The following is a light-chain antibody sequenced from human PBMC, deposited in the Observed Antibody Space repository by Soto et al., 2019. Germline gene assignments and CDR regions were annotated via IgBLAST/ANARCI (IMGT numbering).Light chain of an antibody. CDR3: QQSYSTPYT. CDR1: QSISSY. V-gene: IGKV1-39*01. CDR2: AAS. J-gene: IGKJ2*01. Sequence: DIQMTQSPSSLSASVVDRVTITCRASQSISSYLNWYQQKPGQAPNLLIYAASTLQSGVPSRFSGSGSGTDFTLTISSLQPEDFATDYGQQSYSTPYTVGQGTKLEIK.